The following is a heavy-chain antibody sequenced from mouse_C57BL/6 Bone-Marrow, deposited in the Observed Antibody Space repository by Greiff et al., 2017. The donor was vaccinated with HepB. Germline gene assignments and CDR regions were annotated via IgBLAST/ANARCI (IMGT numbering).Heavy chain of an antibody. D-gene: IGHD2-12*01. V-gene: IGHV14-4*01. CDR3: TTGEYYSLFDY. Sequence: VQLKQSGAELVRPGASVKLSCTASGFNIKDDYMHWVKQRPEQGLEWIGWIDPENGDTEYASKFQGKATITADTSSNTAYLQLSSLTSEDTAVYYCTTGEYYSLFDYWGQGTTLTVSS. J-gene: IGHJ2*01. CDR2: IDPENGDT. CDR1: GFNIKDDY.